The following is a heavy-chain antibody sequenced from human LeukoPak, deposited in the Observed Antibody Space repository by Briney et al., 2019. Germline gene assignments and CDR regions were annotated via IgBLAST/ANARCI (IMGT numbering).Heavy chain of an antibody. CDR1: GGTFSSYT. D-gene: IGHD2-2*01. CDR3: ASEYCSSTSCYGANAFDI. CDR2: IIPILGIA. V-gene: IGHV1-69*02. Sequence: SVKVSCKASGGTFSSYTISWVRQAPGQGLEWMGRIIPILGIANYAKKFQGRVTITAEKSTDTAYMELSSLRSEDTAVYYCASEYCSSTSCYGANAFDIWGQGTMVTVSS. J-gene: IGHJ3*02.